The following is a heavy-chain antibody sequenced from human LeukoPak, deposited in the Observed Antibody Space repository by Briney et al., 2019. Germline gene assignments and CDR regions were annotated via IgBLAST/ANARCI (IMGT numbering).Heavy chain of an antibody. CDR3: ARLGGRYYGMDV. J-gene: IGHJ6*02. Sequence: PSETLSLTCTVSGGSISSYYWRWIRQPPGKGLEWFGYIYYSGSTNYNPSLKSRVTISVDTSKNQFSLKLSSVTAADTAVYYCARLGGRYYGMDVWGQGTTVTVSS. CDR2: IYYSGST. CDR1: GGSISSYY. V-gene: IGHV4-59*08. D-gene: IGHD3-16*01.